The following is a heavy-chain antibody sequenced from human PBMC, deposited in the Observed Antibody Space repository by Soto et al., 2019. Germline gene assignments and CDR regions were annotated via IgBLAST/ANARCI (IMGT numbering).Heavy chain of an antibody. CDR1: GFSFSDHY. D-gene: IGHD4-17*01. V-gene: IGHV3-11*01. J-gene: IGHJ4*02. Sequence: PGGSLRLSCAASGFSFSDHYMGWVRQAPGKWLEWVSYISSSGDVTYYSDSVKGRVTMSRDNAKRSLYLQMNSLRVDDTAIYYCAPDRGGDYVGFVYWGQGXLVTVSS. CDR3: APDRGGDYVGFVY. CDR2: ISSSGDVT.